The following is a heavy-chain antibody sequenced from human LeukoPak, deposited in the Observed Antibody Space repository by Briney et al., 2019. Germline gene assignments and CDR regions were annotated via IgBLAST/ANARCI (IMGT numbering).Heavy chain of an antibody. V-gene: IGHV4-34*01. Sequence: SETLSLTCAVSGGSFSGYYWSWLRQPPGKGLEWIGEINHSGSTNYNPSLKSRVTISVDTSKNQFSLKLSSVTAADTAVYYCARGRVAARPGPFDYWGQGTLVTVSS. CDR2: INHSGST. J-gene: IGHJ4*02. CDR3: ARGRVAARPGPFDY. D-gene: IGHD6-6*01. CDR1: GGSFSGYY.